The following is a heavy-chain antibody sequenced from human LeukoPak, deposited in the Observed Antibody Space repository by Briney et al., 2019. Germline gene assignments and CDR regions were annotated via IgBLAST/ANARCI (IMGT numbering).Heavy chain of an antibody. Sequence: SVKVSCKASGGTFSSYAISRVRQAPGQGLEWMGRIIPIFGTANYAQKFQGRVTITADKSTSTAYMELSSLRSEDTAAYYCARDRSASIFGVVPFDYWGQGTLVTVSS. CDR3: ARDRSASIFGVVPFDY. CDR1: GGTFSSYA. D-gene: IGHD3-3*01. CDR2: IIPIFGTA. V-gene: IGHV1-69*06. J-gene: IGHJ4*02.